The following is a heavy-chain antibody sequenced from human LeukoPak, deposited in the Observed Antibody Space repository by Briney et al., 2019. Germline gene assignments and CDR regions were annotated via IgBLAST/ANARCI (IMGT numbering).Heavy chain of an antibody. CDR3: ARGAEIAAAYYNYGMDV. Sequence: ASVKVSCKASGYTFTDHYMHWVRQAPGQGLEWMGWINPISGGINYAQKFLGRVTMTRDTFMSTADMELNRLTSDDTAVYFCARGAEIAAAYYNYGMDVWGQGTTVTVSS. CDR1: GYTFTDHY. J-gene: IGHJ6*02. CDR2: INPISGGI. D-gene: IGHD2-21*01. V-gene: IGHV1-2*02.